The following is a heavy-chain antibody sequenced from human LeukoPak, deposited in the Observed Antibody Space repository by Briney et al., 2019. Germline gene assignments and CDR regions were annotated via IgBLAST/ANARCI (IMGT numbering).Heavy chain of an antibody. J-gene: IGHJ4*02. CDR2: IYYSGST. V-gene: IGHV4-30-4*08. CDR3: ARGVSAAGHLFDY. D-gene: IGHD6-13*01. Sequence: TSETLSLTCTVSGGSVSSGDYYWSWIRQLPGKGLEWIGYIYYSGSTYYNPSLKSRLTISVDTSKNQFSLKLSSVTAADTAVYYCARGVSAAGHLFDYWGQGTLVTVSS. CDR1: GGSVSSGDYY.